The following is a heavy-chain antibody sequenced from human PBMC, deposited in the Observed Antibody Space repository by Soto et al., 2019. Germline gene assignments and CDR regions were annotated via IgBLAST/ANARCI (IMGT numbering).Heavy chain of an antibody. D-gene: IGHD2-15*01. J-gene: IGHJ5*01. CDR2: VSGSYDST. CDR1: GFTLSSYA. CDR3: ARMGYCSGSSCYVKEIWFDS. V-gene: IGHV3-23*01. Sequence: HPGGSLGLSCAASGFTLSSYAMSWVRQAPGKGLEWVSAVSGSYDSTYYADSVKGRFTISRDNSKNTLYLQMNSLRAEDTAVYHCARMGYCSGSSCYVKEIWFDSWGQGTLVTVSS.